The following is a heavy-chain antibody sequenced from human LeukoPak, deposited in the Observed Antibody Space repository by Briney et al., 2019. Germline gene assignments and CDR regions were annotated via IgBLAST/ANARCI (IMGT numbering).Heavy chain of an antibody. CDR3: AREGSSGWYGEYGMDV. D-gene: IGHD6-19*01. V-gene: IGHV1-18*01. J-gene: IGHJ6*02. CDR1: GYTFTTSG. Sequence: GASVKVSCKASGYTFTTSGISWVRQAPGQGLEWMGWISTYNGNANYAQKLQGRVTMTTDTSTSTAYMELRSLRSDDTAVYYCAREGSSGWYGEYGMDVWGQGTTVTVSS. CDR2: ISTYNGNA.